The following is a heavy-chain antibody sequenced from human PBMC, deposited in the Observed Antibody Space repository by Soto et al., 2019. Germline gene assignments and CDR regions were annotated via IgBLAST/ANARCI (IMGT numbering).Heavy chain of an antibody. CDR1: GFTFSSYS. J-gene: IGHJ6*03. V-gene: IGHV3-48*01. CDR3: AREDNGDYYYMDV. D-gene: IGHD2-8*01. Sequence: GGSLRLSCAASGFTFSSYSMNWVRQAPGKGLEWVSYISSSSSTIYYADSVKGRFTISRDNAKNSLYLQMNSLRAEDTAVYYCAREDNGDYYYMDVWGKGTTVTVSS. CDR2: ISSSSSTI.